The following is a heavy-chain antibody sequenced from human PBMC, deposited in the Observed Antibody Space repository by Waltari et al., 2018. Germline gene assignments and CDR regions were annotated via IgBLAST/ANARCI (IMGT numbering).Heavy chain of an antibody. Sequence: QVQLVASGGGVVQPGGSLRLSCAASGFPFSSYGMPWVRPAPGKGLEWVAFIRYDGSNKYYADSVKGRFTISRDNSKNTLYLQMNSLRAEDTAVYYCAKDLGTLPRITMVQGADYWGQGTLVTVSS. CDR3: AKDLGTLPRITMVQGADY. CDR1: GFPFSSYG. CDR2: IRYDGSNK. J-gene: IGHJ4*02. D-gene: IGHD3-10*01. V-gene: IGHV3-30*02.